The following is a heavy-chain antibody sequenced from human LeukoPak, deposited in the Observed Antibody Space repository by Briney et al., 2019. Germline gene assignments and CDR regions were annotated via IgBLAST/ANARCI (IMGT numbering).Heavy chain of an antibody. CDR1: GYTFTSYY. J-gene: IGHJ4*02. CDR2: INPSVGST. Sequence: ASVKVSCKASGYTFTSYYMHWVRQAPGQGLEWMGIINPSVGSTSYAQKFQGRVTMTRDTSTSTVYMELSSLRSEDTAVYYCARTMVRVVSAGLLDYWGQGTLVTVPS. D-gene: IGHD3-10*01. V-gene: IGHV1-46*01. CDR3: ARTMVRVVSAGLLDY.